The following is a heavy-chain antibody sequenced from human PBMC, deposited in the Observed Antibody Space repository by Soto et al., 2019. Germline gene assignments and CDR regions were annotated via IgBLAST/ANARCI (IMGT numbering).Heavy chain of an antibody. CDR3: AKNGQPPYYYYGMDV. CDR1: GYTFTRYG. Sequence: QGQLVQSGAEVKKPGASVKVSCKASGYTFTRYGISWVRQAPGQGLEWMGWISGYNGDTNYAQKFQGRVTMTVDTSTTTAFIERPSLTSDDSAVYYCAKNGQPPYYYYGMDVWGQGTTGTVSS. J-gene: IGHJ6*02. D-gene: IGHD2-8*01. V-gene: IGHV1-18*01. CDR2: ISGYNGDT.